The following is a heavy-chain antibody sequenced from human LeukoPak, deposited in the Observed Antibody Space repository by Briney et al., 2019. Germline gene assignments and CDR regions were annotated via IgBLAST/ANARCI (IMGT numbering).Heavy chain of an antibody. Sequence: ASVKVSCKASGYTFTDYFMHCVRQAPGQGLEWMGWINPNSGGTKYAQKLQGRVTMTTDTSTSTAYMELRSLRSDDTAVYYCARSGVLRYFDWLLNYFDYWGQGTLVTVSS. J-gene: IGHJ4*02. CDR1: GYTFTDYF. V-gene: IGHV1-2*02. D-gene: IGHD3-9*01. CDR3: ARSGVLRYFDWLLNYFDY. CDR2: INPNSGGT.